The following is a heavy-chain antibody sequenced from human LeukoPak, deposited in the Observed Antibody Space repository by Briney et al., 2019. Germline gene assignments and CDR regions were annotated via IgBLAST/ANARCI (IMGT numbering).Heavy chain of an antibody. CDR2: IYRGGVT. D-gene: IGHD2-15*01. Sequence: GGSLRLSCAVSGFIGYDGYMNWVRQAPGGGLEWLSVIYRGGVTYYADSVKGRFFISRDDSKNTWHLQLNSLKTEDTAVYYCAGASSDGVLIDATSFDLWGQGTLVSVSS. CDR1: GFIGYDGY. CDR3: AGASSDGVLIDATSFDL. V-gene: IGHV3-66*01. J-gene: IGHJ4*02.